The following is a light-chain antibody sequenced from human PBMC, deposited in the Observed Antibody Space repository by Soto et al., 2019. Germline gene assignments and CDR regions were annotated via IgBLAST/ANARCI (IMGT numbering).Light chain of an antibody. Sequence: QSALTQPASVSGSPGQSITISCTGTSSDVGGYNYVSWYQQHPGKAPKVIIYEVSNRPSGVSNRFSGSKSGNTASLTISGLQAEDEADYYCNSYTSSSARVFGGGTKLTVL. CDR2: EVS. J-gene: IGLJ3*02. V-gene: IGLV2-14*01. CDR3: NSYTSSSARV. CDR1: SSDVGGYNY.